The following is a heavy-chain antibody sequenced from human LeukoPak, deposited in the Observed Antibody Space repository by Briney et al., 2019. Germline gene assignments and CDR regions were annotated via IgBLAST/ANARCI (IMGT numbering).Heavy chain of an antibody. CDR1: GFTFSDYY. Sequence: GGSLRLSCAASGFTFSDYYMSWIRQAPGKGLEWVSYISSSGGTIYYADSVKGRFTISRDNAKNSLYLQMNSLRAEDTAVYYCATSLDYYDSSGYGDYWGQGTLVTVSS. CDR2: ISSSGGTI. D-gene: IGHD3-22*01. J-gene: IGHJ4*02. V-gene: IGHV3-11*01. CDR3: ATSLDYYDSSGYGDY.